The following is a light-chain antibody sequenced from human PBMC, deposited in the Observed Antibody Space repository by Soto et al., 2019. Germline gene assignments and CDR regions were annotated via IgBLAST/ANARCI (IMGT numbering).Light chain of an antibody. V-gene: IGKV4-1*01. Sequence: DLVMTQSPDSLALSLGERATINCKSSQRVLHSSNNRNYLAWYQQKPGQPPKLLIYWASTRESGVPDRFSGSGSGTDFTLPITSLQAEDVAVYYCQQYYDAPALTFGGGNKVEIK. CDR2: WAS. CDR3: QQYYDAPALT. CDR1: QRVLHSSNNRNY. J-gene: IGKJ4*01.